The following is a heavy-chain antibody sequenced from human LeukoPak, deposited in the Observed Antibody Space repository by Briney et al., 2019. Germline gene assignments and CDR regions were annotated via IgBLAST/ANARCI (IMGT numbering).Heavy chain of an antibody. Sequence: ETLSLTCTVSSASISTYYWSWVRQAPGKGLEWVANINQGARETNYVDSVKGRFTIARDDAKNSLYLQMNSLRPEDTAMYFCARDKGGMVPFDHWGQGTLVTVSS. CDR1: SASISTYY. CDR2: INQGARET. D-gene: IGHD3-10*01. CDR3: ARDKGGMVPFDH. J-gene: IGHJ4*02. V-gene: IGHV3-7*01.